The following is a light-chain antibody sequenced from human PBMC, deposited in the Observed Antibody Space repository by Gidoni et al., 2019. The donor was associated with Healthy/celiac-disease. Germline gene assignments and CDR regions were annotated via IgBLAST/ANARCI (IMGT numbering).Light chain of an antibody. CDR3: QQSSNRPRT. CDR1: QSISSY. CDR2: DAT. Sequence: PSTLSSSAGDRATLTCRASQSISSYLAWYQQKPGQAPKLLIYDATNRETGVPARFSGSGSGTDFTLTISSLEPEDFAVYYCQQSSNRPRTFGEGTKVEIK. V-gene: IGKV3-11*01. J-gene: IGKJ4*01.